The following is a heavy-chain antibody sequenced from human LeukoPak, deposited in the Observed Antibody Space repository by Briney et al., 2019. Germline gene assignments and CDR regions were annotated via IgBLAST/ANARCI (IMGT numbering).Heavy chain of an antibody. Sequence: ASVNVSCKASGYTFITYAMHWVRQAPGQGLEWMGWISAGNDNTKYSQKFQGRVTITRDTSATTVFMELNNLRSEDTAVYYCARPDTTMGSPFDYWGQGTLVTVSS. V-gene: IGHV1-3*01. J-gene: IGHJ4*02. CDR1: GYTFITYA. CDR2: ISAGNDNT. D-gene: IGHD5-18*01. CDR3: ARPDTTMGSPFDY.